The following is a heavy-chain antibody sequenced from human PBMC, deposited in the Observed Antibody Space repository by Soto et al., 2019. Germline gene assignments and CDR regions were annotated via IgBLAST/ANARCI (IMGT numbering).Heavy chain of an antibody. D-gene: IGHD4-17*01. J-gene: IGHJ4*02. CDR3: ATVYTYGDYYFQY. V-gene: IGHV4-59*08. CDR1: GASISSYY. CDR2: FYYIGST. Sequence: QVQLQESGPGLVKPSETLSLTCTVSGASISSYYCSWVRQPPGKGLEWIGYFYYIGSTKCNPSLKRRVTLSVDTSKKLFSLQLSSVTAADTAVYYCATVYTYGDYYFQYWGQGTLVTVSS.